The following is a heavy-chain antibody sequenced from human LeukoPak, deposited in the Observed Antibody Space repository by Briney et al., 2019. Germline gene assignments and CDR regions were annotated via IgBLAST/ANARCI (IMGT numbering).Heavy chain of an antibody. J-gene: IGHJ4*02. CDR2: ISSNGGST. Sequence: PGESLKISCSASGFTFSSYAMHWVRQAPGKGLEYVSAISSNGGSTYYAGSVKGRFTISRDNSKNTLYLQMSSLRAEDTAVYYCVKEEGEPYGFNYWGQGTLVTVSS. D-gene: IGHD1-14*01. V-gene: IGHV3-64D*06. CDR1: GFTFSSYA. CDR3: VKEEGEPYGFNY.